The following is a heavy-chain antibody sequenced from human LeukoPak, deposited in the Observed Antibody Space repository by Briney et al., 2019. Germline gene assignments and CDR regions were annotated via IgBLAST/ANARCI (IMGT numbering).Heavy chain of an antibody. V-gene: IGHV3-30-3*01. CDR2: ISFDGSSK. D-gene: IGHD4-17*01. J-gene: IGHJ4*02. CDR3: ARGAAYGDYGSIDY. Sequence: GGSLRLSCAASGFTFSSYAMHWVRQAPGKGLEWVAVISFDGSSKYYADSVKGRFTIPRDNSKNTLYLQVNSLRAEDTAVYYCARGAAYGDYGSIDYWGQGTLVIVSS. CDR1: GFTFSSYA.